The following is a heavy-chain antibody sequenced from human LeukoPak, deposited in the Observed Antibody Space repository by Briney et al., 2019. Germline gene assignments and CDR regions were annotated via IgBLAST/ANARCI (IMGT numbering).Heavy chain of an antibody. CDR2: IYYSGST. V-gene: IGHV4-59*12. J-gene: IGHJ4*02. D-gene: IGHD6-6*01. CDR1: GGSISSYY. CDR3: AREEYSSSRKIDY. Sequence: PSETLSLTCTVSGGSISSYYWSWIRQPPGKGLEWIGYIYYSGSTYYNPSLKSRVTISVDTSKNQFSLKLSSVTAADTAVYYCAREEYSSSRKIDYWGQGTLVTVSS.